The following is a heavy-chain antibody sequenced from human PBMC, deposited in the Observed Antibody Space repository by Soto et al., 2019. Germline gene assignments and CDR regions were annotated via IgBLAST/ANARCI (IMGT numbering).Heavy chain of an antibody. D-gene: IGHD3-16*01. J-gene: IGHJ6*02. CDR2: ISGSGGST. V-gene: IGHV3-23*01. Sequence: GGSLRLSCAASGFTFSSYAMSWVRQAPGKGLEWVSAISGSGGSTYYADSVKGRFTISRDNSKNTLYLQMNSLRAEDTAVYYCAKDRGSSDYVSNRMDVWGQGTTLTVSS. CDR1: GFTFSSYA. CDR3: AKDRGSSDYVSNRMDV.